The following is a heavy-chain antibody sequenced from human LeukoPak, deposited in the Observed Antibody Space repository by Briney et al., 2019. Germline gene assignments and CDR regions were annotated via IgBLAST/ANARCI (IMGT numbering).Heavy chain of an antibody. Sequence: ASVKVSCKASGYTFTTYDINWVRQATGQGLEWMGWMNPNSGNTGYAQKFQGRVTITRNTSIRTAYMELSSLRSEDTAVYYCARASDCNGTSCYMFDHWGQGTLVTVSS. J-gene: IGHJ4*02. CDR3: ARASDCNGTSCYMFDH. D-gene: IGHD2-2*02. CDR1: GYTFTTYD. V-gene: IGHV1-8*03. CDR2: MNPNSGNT.